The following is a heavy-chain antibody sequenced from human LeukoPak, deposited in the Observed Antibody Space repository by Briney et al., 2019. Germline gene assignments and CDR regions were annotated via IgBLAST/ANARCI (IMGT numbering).Heavy chain of an antibody. D-gene: IGHD3-10*01. CDR1: GGTFSSYA. CDR2: IIPIFGTA. J-gene: IGHJ6*03. Sequence: SVKVSCKASGGTFSSYAISWVRQAPGQGLEWMGGIIPIFGTANYAQKFRGRVTITADESTSTAYMELSSLRSEDTAVYYCARECSWFGDGYYYMDVWDKGTTVTVSS. V-gene: IGHV1-69*13. CDR3: ARECSWFGDGYYYMDV.